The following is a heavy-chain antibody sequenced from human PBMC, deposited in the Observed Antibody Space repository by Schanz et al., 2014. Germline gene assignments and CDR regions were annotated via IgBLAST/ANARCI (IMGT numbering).Heavy chain of an antibody. CDR2: ISGSGGST. V-gene: IGHV3-11*04. CDR3: AKQHIVRGVIYLNWFDS. Sequence: QVQVVQSGGGLVKPGGSLRLSCAASGFVFGDYYMTWIRQAPGKGLEWVIVISGSGGSTYYADSVKGRFTISRDNSKNTVHLQMNSLRAEDTAVYYCAKQHIVRGVIYLNWFDSWGQGTLVTVSS. D-gene: IGHD3-10*01. CDR1: GFVFGDYY. J-gene: IGHJ5*01.